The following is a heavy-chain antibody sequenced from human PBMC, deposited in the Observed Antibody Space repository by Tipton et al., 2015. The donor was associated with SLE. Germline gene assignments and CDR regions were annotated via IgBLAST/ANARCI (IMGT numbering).Heavy chain of an antibody. Sequence: TLSLTCTVSGVSISTFYWSWIRQPPGKGLEWIGYIYYSGGSTNYNPSLKSRVTMSVDTSKNQFSLKLSSVTAADTAVYYCARSAYCGGDCRGGYYYMDVWGKGTTVTVSS. CDR3: ARSAYCGGDCRGGYYYMDV. V-gene: IGHV4-59*08. CDR2: IYYSGGST. CDR1: GVSISTFY. D-gene: IGHD2-21*01. J-gene: IGHJ6*03.